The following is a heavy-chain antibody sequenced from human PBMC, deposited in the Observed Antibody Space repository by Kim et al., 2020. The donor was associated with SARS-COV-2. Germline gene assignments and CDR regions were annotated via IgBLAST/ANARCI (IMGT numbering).Heavy chain of an antibody. J-gene: IGHJ6*02. V-gene: IGHV3-11*05. CDR1: GFTFSDYY. D-gene: IGHD2-15*01. Sequence: GGSLRLSCAASGFTFSDYYMSWIRQAPGKGLEWVSYISSSSSYTNYADSVKGRFTISRDNAKNSLYLQMNSLRAEDTAVYYCARDLAPGYCSGGSCYTDYYGMYVWGQGTTVTVSS. CDR3: ARDLAPGYCSGGSCYTDYYGMYV. CDR2: ISSSSSYT.